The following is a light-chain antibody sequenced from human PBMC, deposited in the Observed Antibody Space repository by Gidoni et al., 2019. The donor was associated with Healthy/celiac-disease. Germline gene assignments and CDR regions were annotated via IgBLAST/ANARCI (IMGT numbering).Light chain of an antibody. CDR3: QQSYSTPPYT. V-gene: IGKV1-39*01. CDR1: QIISSY. Sequence: DIQMTQSQSSLSASVGDIVTITCRASQIISSYLNWYQQKPVKAPKLLIYAASSLQSGVPSRFSGSVSGTDFTLTISSLQPEDFATYYCQQSYSTPPYTFGQGTKLEIK. J-gene: IGKJ2*01. CDR2: AAS.